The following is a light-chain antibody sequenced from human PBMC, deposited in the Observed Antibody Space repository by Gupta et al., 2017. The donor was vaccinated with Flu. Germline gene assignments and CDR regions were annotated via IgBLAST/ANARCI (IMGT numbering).Light chain of an antibody. V-gene: IGLV4-69*01. CDR3: QTWGTGIRV. CDR2: VNSDGSH. J-gene: IGLJ3*02. Sequence: SGHSSYVIAWHQQQPEKGPRYLMKVNSDGSHSKGDGIPDRFSGSSSGAERYLTIASLQSEDEAYYYCQTWGTGIRVFGGGTKLTVL. CDR1: SGHSSYV.